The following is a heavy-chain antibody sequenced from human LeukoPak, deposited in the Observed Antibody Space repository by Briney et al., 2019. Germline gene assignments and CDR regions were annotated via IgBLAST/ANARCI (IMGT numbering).Heavy chain of an antibody. D-gene: IGHD2-2*01. Sequence: GGSLRLSCAASGFTFSSYGMHWVRQAPGKGLEWVAVISYDGSNKYYADSVKGRFTISRDNSKNTLYLQMNSLRAEDTAVYYCAKAHALWNAFDIWGQGTMVTVSS. V-gene: IGHV3-30*18. CDR1: GFTFSSYG. J-gene: IGHJ3*02. CDR3: AKAHALWNAFDI. CDR2: ISYDGSNK.